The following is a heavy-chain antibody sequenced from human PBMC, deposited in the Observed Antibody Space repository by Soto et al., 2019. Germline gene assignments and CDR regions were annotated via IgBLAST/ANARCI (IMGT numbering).Heavy chain of an antibody. CDR2: ISSSSSYI. CDR1: GFTFSSYS. Sequence: EVQLVESGGGLVKPGGSLRLSCAASGFTFSSYSMNWVRQAPGEGLEWVSSISSSSSYIYYADSVKGRFTISRDNAKNSLYLQMNSLRAEDTAVYYGARGTSRYGMDVWGQGTTVTVSS. CDR3: ARGTSRYGMDV. V-gene: IGHV3-21*01. D-gene: IGHD2-2*01. J-gene: IGHJ6*02.